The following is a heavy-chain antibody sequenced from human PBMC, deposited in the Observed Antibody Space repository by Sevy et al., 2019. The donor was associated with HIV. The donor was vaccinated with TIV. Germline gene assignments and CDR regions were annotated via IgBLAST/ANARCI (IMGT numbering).Heavy chain of an antibody. V-gene: IGHV3-33*01. CDR2: IWYDGSNK. D-gene: IGHD3-22*01. Sequence: GGSLRLSCAASGFTFSSYGMHWVRQAPGKGLEWVALIWYDGSNKYYADSVKGRFTISRDNSKNTLYLQMNSLRAEDTAVYYCAREGYYDSSGYYYYFDYWGQGTLVTVSS. CDR1: GFTFSSYG. J-gene: IGHJ4*02. CDR3: AREGYYDSSGYYYYFDY.